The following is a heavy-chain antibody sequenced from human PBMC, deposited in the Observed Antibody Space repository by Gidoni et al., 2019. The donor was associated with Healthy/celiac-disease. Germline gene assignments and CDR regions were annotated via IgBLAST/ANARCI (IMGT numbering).Heavy chain of an antibody. CDR1: GGSFSGYY. J-gene: IGHJ2*01. D-gene: IGHD1-26*01. V-gene: IGHV4-34*01. CDR2: INHSGST. CDR3: AGKLKSYCWYFDL. Sequence: QVQLQQWGAGLLKPSETLSLTCAVYGGSFSGYYWSWIRQPPGKGLEWIGEINHSGSTNYNPALKSRVTISVDTSKNQFSLKLSSVTAADTAVYYCAGKLKSYCWYFDLWGRGTLVTVSS.